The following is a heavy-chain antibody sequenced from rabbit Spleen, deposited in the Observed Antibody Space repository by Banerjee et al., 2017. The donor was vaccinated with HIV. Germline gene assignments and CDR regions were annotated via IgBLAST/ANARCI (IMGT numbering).Heavy chain of an antibody. CDR3: ARDLAGAIGWNFNL. V-gene: IGHV1S40*01. CDR2: INSFTGIP. J-gene: IGHJ4*01. D-gene: IGHD4-1*01. Sequence: QSLEESGGDLVKPGASLTLTCTASGFSFSSVHWIYWVRQAPGKGLEWIASINSFTGIPVYAAWAKDRFTISKASWTTVTLQMTSLTAADTARYFCARDLAGAIGWNFNLWGPGTLVTVS. CDR1: GFSFSSVHW.